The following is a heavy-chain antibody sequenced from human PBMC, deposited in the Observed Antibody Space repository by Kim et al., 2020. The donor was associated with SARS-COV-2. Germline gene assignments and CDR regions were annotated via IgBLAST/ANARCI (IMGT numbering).Heavy chain of an antibody. J-gene: IGHJ1*01. D-gene: IGHD2-8*01. V-gene: IGHV1-2*06. CDR1: GYTFTGYY. CDR3: ARGDSIVLMVYPRGLEYFQH. CDR2: INPNSGGT. Sequence: ASVKVSCKASGYTFTGYYMHWVRQAPGQGLEWMGRINPNSGGTNYAQKFQGRVTMTRDTSISTAYMELSRLRSDDTAVYYCARGDSIVLMVYPRGLEYFQHWGQGTLVTVSS.